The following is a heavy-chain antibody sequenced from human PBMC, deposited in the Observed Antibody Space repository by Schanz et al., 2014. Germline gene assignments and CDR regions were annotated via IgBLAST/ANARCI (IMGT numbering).Heavy chain of an antibody. CDR1: GFRFRDYY. CDR2: ISDSGRTI. Sequence: QVQLVESGGGLVKPGGSLRLSCAASGFRFRDYYMSWIRQAPGKGLEWISKISDSGRTIVYAVSMKGRFTISRDNAKNSPYLQAHRLRAEDTAGYYRASMSDSGSFDPWGQGTLVTVSP. J-gene: IGHJ5*02. D-gene: IGHD1-26*01. CDR3: ASMSDSGSFDP. V-gene: IGHV3-11*04.